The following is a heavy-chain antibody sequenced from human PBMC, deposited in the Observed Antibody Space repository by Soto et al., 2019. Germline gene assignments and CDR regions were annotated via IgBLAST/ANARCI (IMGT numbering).Heavy chain of an antibody. CDR1: GFTFSDYY. V-gene: IGHV3-11*01. Sequence: LSLTCAASGFTFSDYYMSWIRQAPGKGLEWVSYISSSGSTIYYADSVKGRFTISRDNAKNSLYLQMNSLRAEDTAVYYCARIGRIRRYFDLWGRGTLVTVSS. D-gene: IGHD1-26*01. CDR2: ISSSGSTI. CDR3: ARIGRIRRYFDL. J-gene: IGHJ2*01.